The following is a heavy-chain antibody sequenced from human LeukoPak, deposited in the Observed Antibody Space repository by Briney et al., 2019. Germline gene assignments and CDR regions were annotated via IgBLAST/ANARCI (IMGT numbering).Heavy chain of an antibody. CDR2: TNHSGST. CDR3: ARYSNHVDYFDS. Sequence: PSETLSLTCAVYGGSFSGYYWSWIRQPPGKGLEWIGETNHSGSTNYNPSLKSRVTISIDTSKNQFSLKLISVTAADTAVYYCARYSNHVDYFDSWGQGTLVTVSS. J-gene: IGHJ4*02. D-gene: IGHD4-11*01. CDR1: GGSFSGYY. V-gene: IGHV4-34*01.